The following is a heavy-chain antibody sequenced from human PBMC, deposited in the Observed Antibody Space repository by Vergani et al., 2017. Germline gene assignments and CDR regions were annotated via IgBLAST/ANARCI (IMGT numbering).Heavy chain of an antibody. J-gene: IGHJ4*02. V-gene: IGHV1-2*02. CDR1: GYTFTAYF. D-gene: IGHD5-12*01. CDR2: INPKTGGI. Sequence: QEQLVQSGAEVKKPGDSVKVSCEASGYTFTAYFMHWVRQAPGQGLEWMGWINPKTGGINYAQEFQDRVTMTRDTSTSTAYMELRRLTFDDTAVYYCARQKGGISGYDRNFDYWGQGTLVTVSS. CDR3: ARQKGGISGYDRNFDY.